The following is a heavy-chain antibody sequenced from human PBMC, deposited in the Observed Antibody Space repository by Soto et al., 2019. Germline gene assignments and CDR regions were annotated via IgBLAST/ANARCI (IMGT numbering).Heavy chain of an antibody. Sequence: SVKVSCKASGGTFSSYTISWVRRAPGQGLEWMGRIIPILGIANYAQKFQGRVTITADKSTSTAYMELSSLRSEDTAVYYCARDSAAGLNAFDIWGQGTMVTVSS. CDR3: ARDSAAGLNAFDI. D-gene: IGHD6-13*01. J-gene: IGHJ3*02. CDR1: GGTFSSYT. V-gene: IGHV1-69*04. CDR2: IIPILGIA.